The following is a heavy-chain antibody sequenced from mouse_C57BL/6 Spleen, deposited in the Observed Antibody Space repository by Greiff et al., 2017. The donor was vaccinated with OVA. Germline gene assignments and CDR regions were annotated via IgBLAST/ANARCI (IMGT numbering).Heavy chain of an antibody. D-gene: IGHD1-1*01. CDR3: ARNHYGSSYDYYAMDY. CDR1: GFTFSDYG. Sequence: EVKLEESGGGLVKPGGSLKLSCAASGFTFSDYGMHWVRQAPEKGLEWVAYISSGSSTIYYADTVKGRFTISRDNAKNTLFLQMTSLRSEDTAMYYCARNHYGSSYDYYAMDYWGQGTSVTVSS. J-gene: IGHJ4*01. V-gene: IGHV5-17*01. CDR2: ISSGSSTI.